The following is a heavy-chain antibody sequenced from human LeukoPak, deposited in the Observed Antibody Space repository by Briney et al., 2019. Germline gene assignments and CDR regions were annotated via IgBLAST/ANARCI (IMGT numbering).Heavy chain of an antibody. J-gene: IGHJ4*02. CDR2: IKGDGSQK. V-gene: IGHV3-7*03. CDR3: ARNRGWLQFDY. D-gene: IGHD5-12*01. Sequence: GGSLRLSCAATGFSFSDHWLDWVRQAPGKGLEWVAHIKGDGSQKYYVDSVKGRFTISRDNAKTSLYLQMDSLRAEDTAVYYCARNRGWLQFDYWGQGTLVTVSS. CDR1: GFSFSDHW.